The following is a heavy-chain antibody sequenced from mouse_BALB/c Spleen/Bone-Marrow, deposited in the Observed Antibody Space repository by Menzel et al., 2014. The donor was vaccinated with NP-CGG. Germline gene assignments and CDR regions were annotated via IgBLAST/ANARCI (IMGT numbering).Heavy chain of an antibody. D-gene: IGHD1-1*01. CDR1: GFTFSSYT. Sequence: EVKLMESGGGLVKPGGSLKLSCAASGFTFSSYTMSWVRQTPEKRLEWVATISSGGSYTYYPDSVKGRFTISRDNAKNTLYLQTSSLKSEDTAMYYCTRDPFYYGSSYAMDYWGQGTSVTVSS. CDR3: TRDPFYYGSSYAMDY. V-gene: IGHV5-6-4*01. CDR2: ISSGGSYT. J-gene: IGHJ4*01.